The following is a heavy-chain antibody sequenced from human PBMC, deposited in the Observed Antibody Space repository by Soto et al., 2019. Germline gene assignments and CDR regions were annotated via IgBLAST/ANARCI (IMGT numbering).Heavy chain of an antibody. Sequence: EVQLLKSGGGLVQPGGSLRLSCAASGFTVSSYAMSWVRQAPGKGLEWVSVISGSGSTYSADSVKGRFTISRDSSKNTVYLQMNSLRAEDTAVYYCAKALRFTFTTGYDMDVWGRGTTVTVSS. CDR2: ISGSGST. CDR3: AKALRFTFTTGYDMDV. D-gene: IGHD3-16*01. V-gene: IGHV3-23*01. CDR1: GFTVSSYA. J-gene: IGHJ6*03.